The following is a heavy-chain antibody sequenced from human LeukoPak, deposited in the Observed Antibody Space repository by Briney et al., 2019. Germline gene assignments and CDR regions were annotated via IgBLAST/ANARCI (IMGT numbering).Heavy chain of an antibody. Sequence: GGSLRLSCAASGFTFSSYWMHWVRQAPGKGLVWVSRINTNGSPTQYADSVKGRFTISRDNAKNTLYLQMNSLRAEDTAVYYCAGDLISGSGSLGYWGQGTLVTVSS. CDR1: GFTFSSYW. CDR3: AGDLISGSGSLGY. J-gene: IGHJ4*02. V-gene: IGHV3-74*01. CDR2: INTNGSPT. D-gene: IGHD3-10*01.